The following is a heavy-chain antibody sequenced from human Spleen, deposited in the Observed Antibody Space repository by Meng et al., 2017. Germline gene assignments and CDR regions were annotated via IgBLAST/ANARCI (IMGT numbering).Heavy chain of an antibody. CDR3: ARDPCWYYDSSGWGVEGYFDY. Sequence: GESLKISCAASGFTFSDYLMNWVRQAPGKGLEWVSSISTTSNYIYYADSVKGRFTISRDNAKNSLYLQMNSLRAEDTALYYCARDPCWYYDSSGWGVEGYFDYWGQGTLVTVSS. D-gene: IGHD3-22*01. CDR1: GFTFSDYL. CDR2: ISTTSNYI. V-gene: IGHV3-21*04. J-gene: IGHJ4*02.